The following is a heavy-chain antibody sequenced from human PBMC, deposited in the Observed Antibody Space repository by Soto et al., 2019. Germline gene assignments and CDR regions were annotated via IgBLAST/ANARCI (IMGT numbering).Heavy chain of an antibody. CDR1: GGSISSYY. V-gene: IGHV4-59*01. CDR3: ARDLATTSSTSDYYYGMDV. Sequence: SETLSLTCTVSGGSISSYYWSWIRQPPGKGLEWIGYIYYSGSTNYNPSLKSRVTISVDTSKNQFSLKLSSVTAADTAVYYCARDLATTSSTSDYYYGMDVWGQGTTVTVSS. D-gene: IGHD4-4*01. J-gene: IGHJ6*02. CDR2: IYYSGST.